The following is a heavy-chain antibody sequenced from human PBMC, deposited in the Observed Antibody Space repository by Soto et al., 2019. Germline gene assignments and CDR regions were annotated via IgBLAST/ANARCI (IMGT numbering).Heavy chain of an antibody. V-gene: IGHV4-30-4*01. CDR2: IYNSGTT. CDR1: GGSLSSGDYY. Sequence: QVQLQESGPGLVKPSQTLSRTCSVSGGSLSSGDYYWNWIRQPPGKGLEWIGLIYNSGTTYYNPSLKSRVTISVDTSKNQFSLRLTSVTAADTAVYYCARNDYDYVWESPGGDAFDIWGQGTMVTVSS. J-gene: IGHJ3*02. CDR3: ARNDYDYVWESPGGDAFDI. D-gene: IGHD3-16*01.